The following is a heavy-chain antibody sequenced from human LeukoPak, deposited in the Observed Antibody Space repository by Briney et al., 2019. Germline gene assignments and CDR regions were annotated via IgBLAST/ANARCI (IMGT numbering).Heavy chain of an antibody. CDR1: GFIFSSYG. Sequence: GGSLRLSCAASGFIFSSYGMHWVRQAPGKGLEWVAFIRYDGSNKYYADSVKGRFTISRDNSKNTLYLQMNSLRGEDTAVYFCAKETNFDGLVRDWGQGTLVTVSS. CDR3: AKETNFDGLVRD. V-gene: IGHV3-30*02. J-gene: IGHJ4*02. CDR2: IRYDGSNK. D-gene: IGHD3-9*01.